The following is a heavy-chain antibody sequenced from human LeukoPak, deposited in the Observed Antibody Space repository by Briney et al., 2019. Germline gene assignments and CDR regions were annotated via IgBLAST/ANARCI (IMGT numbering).Heavy chain of an antibody. Sequence: GRSLRLSCAASGFTFSSYGMHWVRQAPGKGLEWVAVTSNDGSDKFYADSVKGRFTISRDNSKNTLYLQMNSLRAEDTALYYCARARNDYDSNGFSLLDYWGQGTLVTVSS. CDR2: TSNDGSDK. CDR1: GFTFSSYG. D-gene: IGHD3-22*01. J-gene: IGHJ4*02. V-gene: IGHV3-30*03. CDR3: ARARNDYDSNGFSLLDY.